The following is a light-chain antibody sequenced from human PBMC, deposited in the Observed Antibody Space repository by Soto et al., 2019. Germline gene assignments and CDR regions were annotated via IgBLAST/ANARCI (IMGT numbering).Light chain of an antibody. CDR3: MQALQTPVFT. V-gene: IGKV2-28*01. CDR2: LGY. J-gene: IGKJ3*01. Sequence: DIVMTQSPLSLPVTPGEPASISCRSSQSLLHSNGYNYLDWYLQKPGQSPQLLIYLGYDGASGVPDRFSVSGSGTDFTLKISRVEAEDVGVYYCMQALQTPVFTFGAGTKVDIK. CDR1: QSLLHSNGYNY.